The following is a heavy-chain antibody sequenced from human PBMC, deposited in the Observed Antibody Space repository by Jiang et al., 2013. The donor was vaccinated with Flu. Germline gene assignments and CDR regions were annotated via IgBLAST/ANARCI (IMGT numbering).Heavy chain of an antibody. CDR3: ARGHYGMDV. CDR2: IKQDESEK. J-gene: IGHJ6*02. V-gene: IGHV3-7*03. CDR1: GFTFGSFW. Sequence: QLLESGGGLVQPGGSLRLSCAASGFTFGSFWMSWVRQVPGKGQEWVAHIKQDESEKYYVDSVKGRYTISRDNAKSSLYLQMNSLRDEDTAVYYCARGHYGMDVWGQGTTVTVSS.